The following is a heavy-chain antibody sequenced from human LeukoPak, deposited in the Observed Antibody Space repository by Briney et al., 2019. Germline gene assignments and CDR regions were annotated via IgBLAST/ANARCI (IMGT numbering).Heavy chain of an antibody. V-gene: IGHV1-18*01. D-gene: IGHD6-19*01. Sequence: ASVKVSCKASGYTFTSYGTSWVRQAPGQGLEWMGWISAYNGNTNYAQKLQGRVTMTTDTSTSTAYMELRSLRSDDTAVYYCARDRGSGWYVYFDLWGRGTLVTVSS. CDR2: ISAYNGNT. CDR3: ARDRGSGWYVYFDL. J-gene: IGHJ2*01. CDR1: GYTFTSYG.